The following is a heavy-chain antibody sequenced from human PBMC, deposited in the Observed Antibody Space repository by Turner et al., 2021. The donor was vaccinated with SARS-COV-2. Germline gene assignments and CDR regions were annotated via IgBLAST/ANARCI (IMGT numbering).Heavy chain of an antibody. Sequence: QVQLQESGPGLVKPSGTLSLTCAVSGVSITSHTWWTWVRQPPGKGLEWIGELYHIGRTNYSPSLESRVTMSVDKSKNHFSLKLTSVTAADTAIYYCATQGAIGYRYASWGQGILVTVSS. CDR2: LYHIGRT. CDR3: ATQGAIGYRYAS. V-gene: IGHV4-4*02. CDR1: GVSITSHTW. D-gene: IGHD5-18*01. J-gene: IGHJ4*02.